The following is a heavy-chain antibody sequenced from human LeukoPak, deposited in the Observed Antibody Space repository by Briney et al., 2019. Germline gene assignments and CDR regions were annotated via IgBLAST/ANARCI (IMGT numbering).Heavy chain of an antibody. CDR1: VGSISSSRYY. CDR3: ARQAHYDILTGYQYYYYYYYMDV. V-gene: IGHV4-39*01. D-gene: IGHD3-9*01. J-gene: IGHJ6*03. CDR2: IYYSGST. Sequence: PSETLSLTCTVAVGSISSSRYYWGWIREPPGKGLEWIVSIYYSGSTYYNPSLKSRVTISVDTSKNQFSLKLSSVTAADTAVYYCARQAHYDILTGYQYYYYYYYMDVWGKGTTVTISS.